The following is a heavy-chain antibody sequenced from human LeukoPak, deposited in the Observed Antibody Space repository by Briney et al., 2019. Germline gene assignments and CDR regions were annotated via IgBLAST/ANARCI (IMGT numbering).Heavy chain of an antibody. CDR3: ARDYDYYDSSDYYNWFDP. CDR2: IYPNSGGT. V-gene: IGHV1-2*02. D-gene: IGHD3-22*01. Sequence: ASVKVSCKASGYTFSGYYLHWVRQAPGQGLEWMGWIYPNSGGTNYAQTFQGRVTMTRDTSISTAYMELTRLRSDDTAVYYCARDYDYYDSSDYYNWFDPWGQGTLVTVSS. CDR1: GYTFSGYY. J-gene: IGHJ5*02.